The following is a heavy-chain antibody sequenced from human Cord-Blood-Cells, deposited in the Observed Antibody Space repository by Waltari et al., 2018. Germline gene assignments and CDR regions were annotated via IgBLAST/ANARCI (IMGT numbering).Heavy chain of an antibody. J-gene: IGHJ2*01. Sequence: QVQLQESGPGLVKPSQTLSLTCTVPGGSISSGDYYWTWLRPPPGKGLEWIGYIYYSGSTYYNPSLKSRVTISVDTSKNQFSLKLSSVTAADTAVYYCARDGDTAMAYWYFDLWGRGTLVTVSS. CDR1: GGSISSGDYY. D-gene: IGHD5-18*01. CDR3: ARDGDTAMAYWYFDL. V-gene: IGHV4-30-4*08. CDR2: IYYSGST.